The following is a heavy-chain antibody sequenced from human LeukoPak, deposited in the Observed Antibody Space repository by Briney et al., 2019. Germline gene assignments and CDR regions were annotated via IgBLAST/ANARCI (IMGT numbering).Heavy chain of an antibody. D-gene: IGHD3-10*01. CDR1: GGSFGDYY. V-gene: IGHV4-34*01. Sequence: PSETLSLTCAVYGGSFGDYYWSWIRQPPGKGLEWIGEINHRGSTNYNPSLKSRVTISVDMSKNQFSLKLSSVTAADTAVYYCAGPGAGDLDYWGQGTLVTVSS. CDR2: INHRGST. J-gene: IGHJ4*02. CDR3: AGPGAGDLDY.